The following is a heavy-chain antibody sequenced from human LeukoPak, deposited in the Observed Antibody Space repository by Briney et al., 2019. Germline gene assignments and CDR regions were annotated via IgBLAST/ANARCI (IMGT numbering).Heavy chain of an antibody. V-gene: IGHV3-53*01. CDR3: ARVKAARITYYYDYRDV. Sequence: GGSLRLSCAASGFTVSRNYISWVCQTPGEGLEWVSVIYSGGSAYYADSVKGRFTICRDNSQNTLYLQMNSLRAEDTAVYYCARVKAARITYYYDYRDVWGKGTTVTVSS. CDR2: IYSGGSA. J-gene: IGHJ6*03. CDR1: GFTVSRNY. D-gene: IGHD2/OR15-2a*01.